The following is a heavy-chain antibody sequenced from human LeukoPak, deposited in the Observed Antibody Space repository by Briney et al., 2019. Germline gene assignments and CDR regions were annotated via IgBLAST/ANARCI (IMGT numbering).Heavy chain of an antibody. CDR3: AKDPTYYYDSSGHDAFDI. Sequence: PGGSLRLSCAASGFTFSSYAMSWVRQASGKGLEWVSAISGSGGSTYYADSVKGRFTISRDNSKNTLYLQMNSLRAEDTAVYYCAKDPTYYYDSSGHDAFDIWGQGTMVTVSS. J-gene: IGHJ3*02. V-gene: IGHV3-23*01. D-gene: IGHD3-22*01. CDR2: ISGSGGST. CDR1: GFTFSSYA.